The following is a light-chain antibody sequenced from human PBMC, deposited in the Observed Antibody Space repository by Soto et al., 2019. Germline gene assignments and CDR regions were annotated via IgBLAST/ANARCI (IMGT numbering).Light chain of an antibody. CDR3: QQYNSVMWT. Sequence: EIRPTPSAATLSASIWHRVTXXCLASQSVITWLAWYQQKPGRAPKLLIYEASTLQSGVPSRFSGSGSGTDFTLTISSLQPDDVATYYCQQYNSVMWTVGQGGKVDI. CDR1: QSVITW. V-gene: IGKV1-5*03. J-gene: IGKJ1*01. CDR2: EAS.